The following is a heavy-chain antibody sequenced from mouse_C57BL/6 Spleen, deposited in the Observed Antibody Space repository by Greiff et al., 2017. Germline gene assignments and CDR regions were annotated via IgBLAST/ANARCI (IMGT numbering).Heavy chain of an antibody. D-gene: IGHD1-1*01. J-gene: IGHJ4*01. CDR2: INPSNGGT. V-gene: IGHV1-53*01. CDR3: ARGQDYGSSYDYAMDY. CDR1: GYTFTSYW. Sequence: VQLQQPGTELVKPGASVKLSCKASGYTFTSYWMHWVKQRPGQGLEWIGNINPSNGGTNYNEKFKSKATLTVDKSSSTAYMQLSSLTSEDSAVYYCARGQDYGSSYDYAMDYWGQGTSVTVSS.